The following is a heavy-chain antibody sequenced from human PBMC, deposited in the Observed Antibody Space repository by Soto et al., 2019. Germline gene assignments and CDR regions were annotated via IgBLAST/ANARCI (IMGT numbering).Heavy chain of an antibody. CDR1: GGSINSGDYS. Sequence: PSETLSLTCSVSGGSINSGDYSWNWIRQPPGKGLEWIGYIYPTESTYYNPSLSRVTISLDTSQNQFSLKMTSVTAADTAVYYCARGYIGAFHIWGQGIMVTVSS. V-gene: IGHV4-30-2*01. D-gene: IGHD2-2*02. CDR3: ARGYIGAFHI. J-gene: IGHJ3*02. CDR2: IYPTEST.